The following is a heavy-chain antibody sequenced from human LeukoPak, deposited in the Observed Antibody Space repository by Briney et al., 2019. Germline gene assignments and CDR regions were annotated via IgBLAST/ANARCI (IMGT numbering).Heavy chain of an antibody. CDR1: GGSISSYY. J-gene: IGHJ4*02. Sequence: SETLSLTCTVSGGSISSYYWSWIRQPPGKGLEWIGYIYYSGSTNYNPSLKSRVTISVDTSKNQFSLKLSSVTAAATAVYYCASDRGYSSSSNFFDYWGQGTLVTVSS. D-gene: IGHD6-6*01. CDR3: ASDRGYSSSSNFFDY. CDR2: IYYSGST. V-gene: IGHV4-59*01.